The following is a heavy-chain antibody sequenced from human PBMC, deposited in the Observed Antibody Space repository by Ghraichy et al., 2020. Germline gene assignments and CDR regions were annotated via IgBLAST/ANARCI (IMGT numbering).Heavy chain of an antibody. D-gene: IGHD3-22*01. J-gene: IGHJ3*01. CDR3: ARGGYYDSPGSGPF. CDR2: IWYDGTNK. CDR1: GFTFSSFG. Sequence: GGSLRLSCAASGFTFSSFGMHWVRQAPGKGLEWIAVIWYDGTNKYYSDSVKGRFTISRDNSKNTLFLQMNSLRAEDTAVYYCARGGYYDSPGSGPFGGQGTMVTVSS. V-gene: IGHV3-33*01.